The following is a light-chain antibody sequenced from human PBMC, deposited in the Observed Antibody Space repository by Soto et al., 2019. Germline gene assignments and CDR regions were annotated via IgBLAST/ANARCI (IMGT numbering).Light chain of an antibody. CDR2: VAS. CDR3: QHYNKWPHT. Sequence: EIVMTQSPATLSVSPGERATLSCRASQSVSSNLAWYQQKPGQAPRLLIYVASTRATGIPARFSGSGSGTEFTLTISSLQSEDFAVYNCQHYNKWPHTFGGGTKVEIK. J-gene: IGKJ4*01. V-gene: IGKV3D-15*01. CDR1: QSVSSN.